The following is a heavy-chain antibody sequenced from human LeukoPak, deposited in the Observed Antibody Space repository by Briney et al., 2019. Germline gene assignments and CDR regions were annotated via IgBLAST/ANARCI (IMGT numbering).Heavy chain of an antibody. CDR1: GFTFSDYY. Sequence: PGGSLRLSCAASGFTFSDYYMSWIRQAPGKGLEWVSYISSSGSTIYYADSVKGRFTTSRDNAKNSLYLQMNSLRAEDTAVYYCARAERAYYDSSGPDYWGQGTLVTVSS. V-gene: IGHV3-11*01. J-gene: IGHJ4*02. CDR2: ISSSGSTI. D-gene: IGHD3-22*01. CDR3: ARAERAYYDSSGPDY.